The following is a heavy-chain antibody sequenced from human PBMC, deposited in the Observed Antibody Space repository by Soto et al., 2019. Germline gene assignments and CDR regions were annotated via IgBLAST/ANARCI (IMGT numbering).Heavy chain of an antibody. V-gene: IGHV3-23*01. J-gene: IGHJ3*01. CDR3: AKDRGIIVKAGDAFDV. D-gene: IGHD3-16*02. CDR1: GFTLSMSA. Sequence: GGSRLSCASSGFTLSMSAVNWVRQAPGKGLEWVSYISDSGDRTYYADSVKGRFTISRDRSKNTVSLQMDSLRAEDTAVYYCAKDRGIIVKAGDAFDVWGQGTKVTVSS. CDR2: ISDSGDRT.